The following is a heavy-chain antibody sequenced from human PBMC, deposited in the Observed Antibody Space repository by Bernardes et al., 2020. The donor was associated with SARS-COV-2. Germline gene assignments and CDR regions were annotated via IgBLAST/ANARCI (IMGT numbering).Heavy chain of an antibody. Sequence: GGSLLLSCAASGLTFRSSVMTWVRLAPGPGLAWVSTLRRTGETYYADSVKGRFTISRHNSNNTLSLQMTSLRTEDTAVYYCAKLGDSGTYFNPPDYWGQGTLVTVSS. CDR3: AKLGDSGTYFNPPDY. CDR1: GLTFRSSV. J-gene: IGHJ4*02. CDR2: LRRTGET. V-gene: IGHV3-23*01. D-gene: IGHD3-10*01.